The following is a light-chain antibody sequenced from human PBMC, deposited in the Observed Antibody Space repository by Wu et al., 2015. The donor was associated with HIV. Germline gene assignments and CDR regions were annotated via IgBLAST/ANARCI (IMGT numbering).Light chain of an antibody. V-gene: IGKV3-15*01. CDR1: QSISSN. J-gene: IGKJ4*01. CDR3: QQYNNWPPLLT. Sequence: EVVMTQSPATLSVSPGERATLSCRASQSISSNLAWYQQKPGQAPRLLIYGASTRATGIPARFSGSGSETEFTLTINNMQSEDSAVYYCQQYNNWPPLLTFGGGTKVEIK. CDR2: GAS.